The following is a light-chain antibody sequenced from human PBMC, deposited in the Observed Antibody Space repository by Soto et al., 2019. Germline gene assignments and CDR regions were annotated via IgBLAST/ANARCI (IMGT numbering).Light chain of an antibody. CDR1: QSVSSSY. CDR2: RAS. Sequence: EIVLTQSPGTLSLSPGERATLSCRASQSVSSSYLAWYQQRPGQAPRLLIYRASSRATGIPDRFSGSGSGTDFTLTISRLEPEDFAVYYCQQYVGSPPMYPFGQGTKLEIK. J-gene: IGKJ2*01. CDR3: QQYVGSPPMYP. V-gene: IGKV3-20*01.